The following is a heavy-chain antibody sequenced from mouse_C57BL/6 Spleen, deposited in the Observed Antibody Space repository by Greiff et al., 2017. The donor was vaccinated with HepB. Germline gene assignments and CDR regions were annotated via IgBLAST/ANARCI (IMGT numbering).Heavy chain of an antibody. Sequence: QVQLQQSGPELVKPGASVKLSCKASGYTFTSYDINWVKQRPGQGLEWIGWIYPRDGSTKYNEKFKGKATLTVDTSSSTAYMELHSLTSEDSAVYCCARSYGRIPYYAMDYWGQGTSVTVSS. V-gene: IGHV1-85*01. CDR1: GYTFTSYD. D-gene: IGHD1-1*01. CDR3: ARSYGRIPYYAMDY. CDR2: IYPRDGST. J-gene: IGHJ4*01.